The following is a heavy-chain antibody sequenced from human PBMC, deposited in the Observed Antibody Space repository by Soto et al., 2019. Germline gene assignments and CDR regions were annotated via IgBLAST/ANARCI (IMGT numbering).Heavy chain of an antibody. CDR1: GFTFSGYW. CDR2: IKQDGSEK. CDR3: ARVLYYYDSSGYFDY. V-gene: IGHV3-7*04. Sequence: GGSLRLSCAASGFTFSGYWMSWVRQAPGKGLEWVANIKQDGSEKYYVDSVKGRFTISRDNAKNSLYLQMNSLRAEDTAVYYCARVLYYYDSSGYFDYWGQGTLVTASS. D-gene: IGHD3-22*01. J-gene: IGHJ4*02.